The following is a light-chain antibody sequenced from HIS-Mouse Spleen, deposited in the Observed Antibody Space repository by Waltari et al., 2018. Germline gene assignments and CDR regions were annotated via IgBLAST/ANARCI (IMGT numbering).Light chain of an antibody. CDR3: QQRSNWPPWT. CDR2: DAS. V-gene: IGKV3-11*01. CDR1: QSVSSY. Sequence: EIVLTQSPATLSLSPGERATLSCRASQSVSSYLAWYQQKPGQGPRHLIYDASNRATGIPARLSGSGSGTDVTLTISSLEPEDFAVYYCQQRSNWPPWTFGQGTKVEIK. J-gene: IGKJ1*01.